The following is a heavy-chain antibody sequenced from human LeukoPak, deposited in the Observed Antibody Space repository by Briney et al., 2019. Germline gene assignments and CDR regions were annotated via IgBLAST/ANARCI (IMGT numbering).Heavy chain of an antibody. Sequence: GASLKVSCKGSGYSFTSYWIGCVRQMPWKGLEWMGIIYPGDSDTRYSPSFQGQVTISADKSISTAYLQWSSLKASDTAMYYCARLGAGFRELFWFDPWGQGTLVTVSS. CDR2: IYPGDSDT. CDR1: GYSFTSYW. CDR3: ARLGAGFRELFWFDP. D-gene: IGHD3-10*01. V-gene: IGHV5-51*01. J-gene: IGHJ5*02.